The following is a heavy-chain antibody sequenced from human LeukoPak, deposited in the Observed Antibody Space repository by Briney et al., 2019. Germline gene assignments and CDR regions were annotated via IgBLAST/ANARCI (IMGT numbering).Heavy chain of an antibody. D-gene: IGHD2-15*01. Sequence: GGSLRLSCPGSGFTFSSYCMNWVRQAPGRGPGWVSYISSSSGTIYYADSVKGRFTISRDNAKNSLFLQMNRLRDEDTAVYYCAKSQGCGRISCRSSYNVCGQGTLVTVSS. J-gene: IGHJ4*02. CDR1: GFTFSSYC. V-gene: IGHV3-48*02. CDR2: ISSSSGTI. CDR3: AKSQGCGRISCRSSYNV.